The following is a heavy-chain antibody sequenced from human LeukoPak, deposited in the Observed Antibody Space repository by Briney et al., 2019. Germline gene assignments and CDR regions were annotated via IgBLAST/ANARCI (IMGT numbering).Heavy chain of an antibody. CDR1: GFTVSSYY. CDR2: LYSGGNS. Sequence: GGSLRLSCAASGFTVSSYYMTWVRQAPGKGLEWVSVLYSGGNSYYADSVKGRVAISRDNSKNTVFLQMNSVRAEDTAVYYCARSYSNHLFGMDVWGQGATVTVSS. V-gene: IGHV3-66*01. CDR3: ARSYSNHLFGMDV. J-gene: IGHJ6*02. D-gene: IGHD4-11*01.